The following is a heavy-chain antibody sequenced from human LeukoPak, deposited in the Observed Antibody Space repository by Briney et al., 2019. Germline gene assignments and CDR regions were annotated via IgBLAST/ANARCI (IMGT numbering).Heavy chain of an antibody. J-gene: IGHJ6*03. CDR2: ISGSGGST. Sequence: GGSLRLSCAASGFTFSSYAMSWVRQAPGKGLEWVSAISGSGGSTYYADSVKGRFTISRDNSKNTLYLQMNSLRAEDTAVYYCAKAAYKTRYSGSYYYYMDVWGKGTTVTVSS. CDR1: GFTFSSYA. V-gene: IGHV3-23*01. D-gene: IGHD1-26*01. CDR3: AKAAYKTRYSGSYYYYMDV.